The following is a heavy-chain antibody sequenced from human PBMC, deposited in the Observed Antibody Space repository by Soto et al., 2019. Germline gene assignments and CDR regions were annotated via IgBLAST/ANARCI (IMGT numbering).Heavy chain of an antibody. CDR3: VKDVQLWLRGEFDY. J-gene: IGHJ4*02. Sequence: GGSLGLSCSASGFTFSSYAMHWVRQAPGKGLEYVSAISSNGGSTYYADSVKGRFTISRNNSKNTLYLQMSSLRAEDTAVYYCVKDVQLWLRGEFDYWGQGTLVTXSS. CDR1: GFTFSSYA. CDR2: ISSNGGST. V-gene: IGHV3-64D*08. D-gene: IGHD5-18*01.